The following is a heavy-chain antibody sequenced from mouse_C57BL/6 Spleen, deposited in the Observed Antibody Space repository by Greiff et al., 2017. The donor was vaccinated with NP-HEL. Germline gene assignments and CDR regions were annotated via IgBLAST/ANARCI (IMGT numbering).Heavy chain of an antibody. V-gene: IGHV7-3*01. D-gene: IGHD2-4*01. CDR1: GFTFTDYY. CDR2: IRNKANGYTT. Sequence: EVQLVESGGGLVQPGGSLSLSCAASGFTFTDYYMSWVRQPPGKALEWLGFIRNKANGYTTEYSASVKGRFTISRDNSQSILYLQMNALRAEDSATYYCARSSFYYDYDEGFAYWGQGTLVTVSA. J-gene: IGHJ3*01. CDR3: ARSSFYYDYDEGFAY.